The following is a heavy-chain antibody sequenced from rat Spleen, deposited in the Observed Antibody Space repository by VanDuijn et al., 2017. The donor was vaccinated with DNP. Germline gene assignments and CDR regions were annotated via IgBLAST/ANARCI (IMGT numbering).Heavy chain of an antibody. CDR2: ISPSGGST. V-gene: IGHV5-19*01. CDR1: GFTFSNYG. D-gene: IGHD1-10*01. J-gene: IGHJ2*01. CDR3: ATDRTTSLDY. Sequence: EVQLVESGGGLVQPGRSLKLSCAASGFTFSNYGMHWIRQAPTKGLEWVASISPSGGSTYYRDSVKGRFTISRDNAKRTLFLQMDSLRSEDTATYYCATDRTTSLDYWGQGVMVTVSS.